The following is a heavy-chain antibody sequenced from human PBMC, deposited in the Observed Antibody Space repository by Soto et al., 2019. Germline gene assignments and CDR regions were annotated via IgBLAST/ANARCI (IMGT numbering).Heavy chain of an antibody. CDR2: INAGNGNT. CDR3: ARNCGGFDP. CDR1: GYTFTSYA. J-gene: IGHJ5*02. Sequence: QVQLVQSGAEEMKPGASVKVSCKASGYTFTSYAMHWVRQAPGQRLEWMGWINAGNGNTKYSQKFKGRVTITRDTAASPAYMELSSLRSKDTTVYYCARNCGGFDPWRQGTLVSVSS. D-gene: IGHD2-21*01. V-gene: IGHV1-3*05.